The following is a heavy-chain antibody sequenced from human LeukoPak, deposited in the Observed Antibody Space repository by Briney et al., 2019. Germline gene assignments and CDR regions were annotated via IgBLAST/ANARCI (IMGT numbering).Heavy chain of an antibody. CDR2: INPNSGGT. J-gene: IGHJ4*02. CDR3: ARTTNNFNYYEIDY. Sequence: ASVKVSCEASGYTFTCYYMHWVRQAPGQGLEWMGRINPNSGGTNYAQKFQGRVTMTRDTSISTAYMELSRLRSDDTAVYYCARTTNNFNYYEIDYWGQGTLVTVSS. V-gene: IGHV1-2*06. D-gene: IGHD3-22*01. CDR1: GYTFTCYY.